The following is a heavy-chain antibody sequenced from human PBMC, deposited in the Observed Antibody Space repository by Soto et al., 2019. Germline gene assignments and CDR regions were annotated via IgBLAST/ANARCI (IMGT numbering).Heavy chain of an antibody. Sequence: ASVKVSCKASGYSFTDYQVHWVREAPGQGLEWLGRINPKSGGTSTAQKFQGWVSMTRDTSISTAYMELTRLRSDDTAVYFCARGYSTDCSNGVCSFFYNHDLDVWGQGTSVTVSS. CDR1: GYSFTDYQ. CDR2: INPKSGGT. V-gene: IGHV1-2*04. J-gene: IGHJ6*02. D-gene: IGHD2-8*01. CDR3: ARGYSTDCSNGVCSFFYNHDLDV.